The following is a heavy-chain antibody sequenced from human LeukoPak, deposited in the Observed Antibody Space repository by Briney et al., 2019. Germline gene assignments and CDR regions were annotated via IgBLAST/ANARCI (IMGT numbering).Heavy chain of an antibody. CDR1: GYTFTSYA. Sequence: VASVKVSCKASGYTFTSYAMNWVRQAPGQGLEWMGWINTNTGNPTYAQGFTGRFVFSLDTSVSTAYLQISSLKAEDTAVYHCASYHGSGSYYNSDAFDTWGQGTMVTVSS. V-gene: IGHV7-4-1*02. J-gene: IGHJ3*02. CDR2: INTNTGNP. D-gene: IGHD3-10*01. CDR3: ASYHGSGSYYNSDAFDT.